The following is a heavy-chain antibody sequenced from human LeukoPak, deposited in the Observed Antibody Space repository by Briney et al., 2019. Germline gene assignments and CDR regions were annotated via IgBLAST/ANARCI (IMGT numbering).Heavy chain of an antibody. CDR3: ARGGAGIFGTDD. CDR1: GFTFSSYN. J-gene: IGHJ4*02. Sequence: GSLRLSCAASGFTFSSYNMNWVRQAPGEGLEWVSSISSSSSYIYYADSVKGRFTISTDNAKNSLYLQMNSRRAEDTAVYYCARGGAGIFGTDDWGQGTLVTVSS. D-gene: IGHD3-3*01. V-gene: IGHV3-21*01. CDR2: ISSSSSYI.